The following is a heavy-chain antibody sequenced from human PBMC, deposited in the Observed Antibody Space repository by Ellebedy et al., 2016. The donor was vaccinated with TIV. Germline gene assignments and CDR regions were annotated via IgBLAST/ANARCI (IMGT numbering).Heavy chain of an antibody. CDR3: ALYDFWTGYSFVS. V-gene: IGHV3-7*01. Sequence: GGSLRLSXEASGFTFNSKWLSWVRQAPGKGLEWVANINYDGSENYFVDSLKGRFTISRDNAKNSLFLQMNSLRADDTAVYYCALYDFWTGYSFVSWGQGTLVTVSS. D-gene: IGHD3-3*01. J-gene: IGHJ4*02. CDR1: GFTFNSKW. CDR2: INYDGSEN.